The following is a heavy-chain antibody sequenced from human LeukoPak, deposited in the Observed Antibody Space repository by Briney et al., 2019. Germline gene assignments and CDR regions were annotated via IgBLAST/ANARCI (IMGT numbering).Heavy chain of an antibody. J-gene: IGHJ4*02. V-gene: IGHV3-30-3*01. D-gene: IGHD6-6*01. CDR1: GFTFSSYA. CDR2: ISYDGSNK. CDR3: ARSGIAARPLDY. Sequence: GGSLRLSCAASGFTFSSYAMHWVRQAPGKGLEWVAVISYDGSNKYYADSVKGRFTISRDNSKNTLYLQMNSLRAEDTAVYYCARSGIAARPLDYWGQGTLATVSS.